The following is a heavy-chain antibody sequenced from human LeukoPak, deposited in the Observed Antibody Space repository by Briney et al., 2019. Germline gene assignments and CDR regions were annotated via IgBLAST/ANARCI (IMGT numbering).Heavy chain of an antibody. CDR1: GFTFSSYA. V-gene: IGHV3-23*01. J-gene: IGHJ4*02. D-gene: IGHD2-2*01. Sequence: GGSLRLSCAASGFTFSSYAMSWVHQAPGKGLEWVSAISDSGGSTYYADSVKGRFTISRDNTKNTLYLQMNRLRAEDTAVYYCAKHRCSGTSCFSAYGTFDYWGQGTLVTVSS. CDR2: ISDSGGST. CDR3: AKHRCSGTSCFSAYGTFDY.